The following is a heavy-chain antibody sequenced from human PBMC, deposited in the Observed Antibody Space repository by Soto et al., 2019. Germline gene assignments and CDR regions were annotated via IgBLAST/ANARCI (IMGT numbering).Heavy chain of an antibody. V-gene: IGHV3-11*01. CDR3: ARRNALDI. Sequence: CGSLRLSCAASGFTVSDYYMSWIRQDPGKGLEWVSYISSSSSTIYYADSVKGRFTISRDNAKNSLYLQMNSLRAEDTAVYYCARRNALDIWGQGTMVTVSS. CDR2: ISSSSSTI. J-gene: IGHJ3*02. CDR1: GFTVSDYY.